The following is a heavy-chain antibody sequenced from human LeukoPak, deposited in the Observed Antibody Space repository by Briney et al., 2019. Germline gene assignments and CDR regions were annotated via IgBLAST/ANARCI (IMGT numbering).Heavy chain of an antibody. CDR3: ARVRYYYDSSGYQYEYYFDY. Sequence: RPSETLSLTCTVSGGSISSYYWSWIRQPPGKGPEWIGYIYYSGSTNYNPSLKSRVTISVDTSKNQFSLKLSSVTAADTAVYYCARVRYYYDSSGYQYEYYFDYWGQGTLVTVSS. J-gene: IGHJ4*02. CDR1: GGSISSYY. V-gene: IGHV4-59*01. D-gene: IGHD3-22*01. CDR2: IYYSGST.